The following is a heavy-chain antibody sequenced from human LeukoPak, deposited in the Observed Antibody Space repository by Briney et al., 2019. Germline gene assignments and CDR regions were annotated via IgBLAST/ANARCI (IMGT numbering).Heavy chain of an antibody. CDR1: GGSISSGGYY. V-gene: IGHV4-30-2*01. CDR3: ARDGSWVGRDSNY. CDR2: IYHSGST. Sequence: SETLSLTCTVSGGSISSGGYYWRWIRQPPGKGLEWIGYIYHSGSTYYNPSLKSRVTISVDRSKNQFSLKLSSVTAADTAVYYCARDGSWVGRDSNYWGQGTLVTVSS. D-gene: IGHD3-10*01. J-gene: IGHJ4*02.